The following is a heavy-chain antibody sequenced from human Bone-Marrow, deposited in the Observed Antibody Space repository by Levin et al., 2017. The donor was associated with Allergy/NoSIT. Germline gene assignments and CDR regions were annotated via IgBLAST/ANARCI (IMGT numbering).Heavy chain of an antibody. CDR2: ISGSGTIT. D-gene: IGHD6-19*01. J-gene: IGHJ4*02. CDR1: GFTFSSYA. Sequence: GASVKLSCAASGFTFSSYAMSWVRQAPGKGLEWVSSISGSGTITHYAESVKGRFTISRDISKNMLHLQMNSLRAEDTAIYFCAKEGLAVAGYYFDSWGQGTLVTVSS. V-gene: IGHV3-23*01. CDR3: AKEGLAVAGYYFDS.